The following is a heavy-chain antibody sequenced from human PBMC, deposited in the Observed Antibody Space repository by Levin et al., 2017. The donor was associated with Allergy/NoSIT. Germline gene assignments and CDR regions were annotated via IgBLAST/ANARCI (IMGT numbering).Heavy chain of an antibody. V-gene: IGHV3-21*01. Sequence: GGSLRLSCAASGILFSSYDMNWVRQAPGEGLEWVSSISAGGNYIYYADSVKGRFTTSRDNAKNSLFLQMNSLRAEDTAVYYCASWAMYHYDRSAFDYFYYAMDVWGQGTTVTVSS. CDR3: ASWAMYHYDRSAFDYFYYAMDV. D-gene: IGHD3-22*01. CDR1: GILFSSYD. J-gene: IGHJ6*02. CDR2: ISAGGNYI.